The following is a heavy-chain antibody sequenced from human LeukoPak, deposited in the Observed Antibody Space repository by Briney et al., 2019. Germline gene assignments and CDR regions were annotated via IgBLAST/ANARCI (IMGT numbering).Heavy chain of an antibody. Sequence: GGSLRLSCAASGFTFSSYAMSWVRQAPGKGLEWVSAISGSGGSTYYADSVKGRFTISRDNSKNTLYLQMNSLRAEDTAVYYCAKVLYDYVWGGNAFDIWGQGTMVTVSS. CDR3: AKVLYDYVWGGNAFDI. CDR2: ISGSGGST. CDR1: GFTFSSYA. D-gene: IGHD3-16*01. J-gene: IGHJ3*02. V-gene: IGHV3-23*01.